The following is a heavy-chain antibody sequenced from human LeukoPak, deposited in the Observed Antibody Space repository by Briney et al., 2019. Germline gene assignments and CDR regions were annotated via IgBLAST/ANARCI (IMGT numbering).Heavy chain of an antibody. CDR3: AREGSVSTGRWKNYYHFMDV. CDR2: IYYTGGA. Sequence: SQTLPLTCTVSGVSIITNYWSWLRQSPGKGLEWVGNIYYTGGATYNPSLQTPVTISLDTSKNQFSLTLNSVTAADTAIYYCAREGSVSTGRWKNYYHFMDVWGKGTTVIVS. V-gene: IGHV4-59*01. CDR1: GVSIITNY. J-gene: IGHJ6*03. D-gene: IGHD2-8*02.